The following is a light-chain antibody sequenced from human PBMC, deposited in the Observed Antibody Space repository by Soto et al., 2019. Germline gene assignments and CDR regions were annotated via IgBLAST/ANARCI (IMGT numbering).Light chain of an antibody. CDR2: GNS. Sequence: QALATQPPSVSGAPGQRVTISCTGSSSNIGAGYDVHWYQQLPGTAPKLLIYGNSNRPSGVPDRFSGSKSGTSASLAITGLQAEDEADYYCQSYDSSLSGSRVFGGGTKLTVL. V-gene: IGLV1-40*01. CDR3: QSYDSSLSGSRV. J-gene: IGLJ2*01. CDR1: SSNIGAGYD.